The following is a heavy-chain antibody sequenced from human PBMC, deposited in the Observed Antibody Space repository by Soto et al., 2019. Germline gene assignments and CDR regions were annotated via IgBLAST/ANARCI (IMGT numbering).Heavy chain of an antibody. Sequence: QVHLVQSGAEVKKPGASVKVSCQGSGYAFTTYGITWVRQAPGQGLEWMGWISAHNGNTNYAQKLQGRVTVTRDTSTSTAYMEPRXLXXXXXAVYYCARGRYGDYWGQGALVTVSS. CDR2: ISAHNGNT. J-gene: IGHJ4*02. D-gene: IGHD1-1*01. CDR1: GYAFTTYG. CDR3: ARGRYGDY. V-gene: IGHV1-18*01.